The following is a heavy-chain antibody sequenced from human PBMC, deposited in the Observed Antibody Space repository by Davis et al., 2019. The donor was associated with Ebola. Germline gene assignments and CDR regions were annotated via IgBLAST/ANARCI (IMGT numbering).Heavy chain of an antibody. CDR1: GGTFSDYT. J-gene: IGHJ4*02. CDR3: SKQGFSGYNYFDS. CDR2: INPILGVA. V-gene: IGHV1-69*02. Sequence: AASVKVSCKASGGTFSDYTFSWVRQAPGQGLAWMGRINPILGVADYAQKFQGRVTITADKSTVTAFLKLISLRSEDTAVYYCSKQGFSGYNYFDSWGQGTLVTVSS. D-gene: IGHD5-12*01.